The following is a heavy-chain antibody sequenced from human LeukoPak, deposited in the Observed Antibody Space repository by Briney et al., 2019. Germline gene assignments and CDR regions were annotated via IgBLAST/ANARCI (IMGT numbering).Heavy chain of an antibody. CDR1: GFTSSSYA. Sequence: GGSLRLSCAASGFTSSSYAMHWVRQAPGKGLEWVAVISYDGSNKYYADSVKGRFTISRDDSKNTAYLQMNSLKTEDTAVYYCTRRGYYDSSIIDYWGQGTLVTVSS. CDR2: ISYDGSNK. V-gene: IGHV3-30*04. CDR3: TRRGYYDSSIIDY. J-gene: IGHJ4*02. D-gene: IGHD3-22*01.